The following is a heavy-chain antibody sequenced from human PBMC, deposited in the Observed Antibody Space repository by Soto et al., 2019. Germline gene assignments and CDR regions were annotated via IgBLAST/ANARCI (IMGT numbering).Heavy chain of an antibody. CDR1: GFYFSSYW. CDR2: INSDGSSA. CDR3: AKGVPAATRYFQH. V-gene: IGHV3-74*01. D-gene: IGHD2-2*01. Sequence: VQLVESGGGLVQPGGSLRLSCAASGFYFSSYWMHWVRHAPGKGLAWVSRINSDGSSATYADSVKGRFTISRDNAKNTLYLQMNRLTPEDTAVYYCAKGVPAATRYFQHWGQGTLVTVSS. J-gene: IGHJ1*01.